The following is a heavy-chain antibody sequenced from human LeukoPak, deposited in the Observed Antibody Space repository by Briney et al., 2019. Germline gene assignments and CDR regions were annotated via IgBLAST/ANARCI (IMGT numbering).Heavy chain of an antibody. V-gene: IGHV1-18*01. D-gene: IGHD3-10*01. CDR3: ARDAAYYYGSGSYWHFDY. J-gene: IGHJ4*02. CDR2: ISAYNGHT. Sequence: VASVKVSCKASGYTFTSYGISWARQAPGQGLEWMGWISAYNGHTNYAQKFQGRDTMTTDTSTSTAYMDLRSLRSDDTAVYYCARDAAYYYGSGSYWHFDYWGQGTLVTVSS. CDR1: GYTFTSYG.